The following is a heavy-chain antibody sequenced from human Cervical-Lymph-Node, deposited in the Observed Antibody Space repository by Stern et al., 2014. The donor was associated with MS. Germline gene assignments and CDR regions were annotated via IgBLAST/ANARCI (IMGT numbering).Heavy chain of an antibody. CDR3: ALSSEAGGRWCSLGYDL. CDR2: TLPVFGTP. CDR1: GGTLTNPP. J-gene: IGHJ5*02. V-gene: IGHV1-69*12. Sequence: QVHLAQSGPPLTPPPSSPHLPCKASGGTLTNPPPSRVRHPPRHRLEWTAGTLPVFGTPTYAQEFRGRVTITADVSTSTVYMELSSVRSDDAAVYYCALSSEAGGRWCSLGYDLWGQGTLVTVSS. D-gene: IGHD2-21*01.